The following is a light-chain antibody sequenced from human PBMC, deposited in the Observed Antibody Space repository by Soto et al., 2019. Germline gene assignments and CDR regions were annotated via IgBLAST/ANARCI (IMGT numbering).Light chain of an antibody. CDR2: GAS. V-gene: IGKV3-15*01. J-gene: IGKJ2*01. Sequence: EIVMTQSPATLSVSPGERATLSCRASQSVSSYLAWYQQKPGQAPRLLIYGASTRDTGIPARFSGSGSGTEFTLTISSLQSEDFAVYYCQQYNNWPYTFGQGTKLEIK. CDR1: QSVSSY. CDR3: QQYNNWPYT.